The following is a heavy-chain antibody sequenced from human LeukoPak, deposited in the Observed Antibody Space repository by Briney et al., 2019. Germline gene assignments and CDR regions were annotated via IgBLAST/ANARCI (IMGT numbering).Heavy chain of an antibody. CDR1: GYTSTGYY. V-gene: IGHV1-2*02. D-gene: IGHD3-3*01. J-gene: IGHJ5*02. Sequence: ASVKVSCKASGYTSTGYYMHWVRQAPGQRLEWMGWINPNSGGTNYAQKFQGRVTMTRDTSISTAYMELSRLRSDDTAVYYCARGIFWSGFRWFDPWGQGTLVTVSS. CDR3: ARGIFWSGFRWFDP. CDR2: INPNSGGT.